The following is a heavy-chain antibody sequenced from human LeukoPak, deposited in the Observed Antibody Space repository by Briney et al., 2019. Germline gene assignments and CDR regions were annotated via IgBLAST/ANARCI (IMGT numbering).Heavy chain of an antibody. CDR3: ARVRYYDSRLSDY. V-gene: IGHV1-69*06. J-gene: IGHJ4*02. D-gene: IGHD3-22*01. Sequence: SVKVSCKASGGNFNNNAFNWVRQAPGQGLEWMGRIISNFGTSNYDPNFQGRVTITADTSTSTAYMELRSLRSDDTAVYYCARVRYYDSRLSDYWGQGTLVTVSS. CDR2: IISNFGTS. CDR1: GGNFNNNA.